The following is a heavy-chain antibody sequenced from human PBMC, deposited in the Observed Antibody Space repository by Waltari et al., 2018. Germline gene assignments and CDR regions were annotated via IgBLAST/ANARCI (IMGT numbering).Heavy chain of an antibody. J-gene: IGHJ4*02. CDR1: GYTFTGYY. Sequence: QVQLVQSGAEVKKPGASVKVSCKASGYTFTGYYMHWVRQAPGQGLEWMGWINPNSGGTNYAQKFQGRVTMTRDTSISTAYMELSRLRSDDTAVYYCARGPMPYYYDSSGYFDYWGQGTLVTVSS. D-gene: IGHD3-22*01. CDR3: ARGPMPYYYDSSGYFDY. CDR2: INPNSGGT. V-gene: IGHV1-2*02.